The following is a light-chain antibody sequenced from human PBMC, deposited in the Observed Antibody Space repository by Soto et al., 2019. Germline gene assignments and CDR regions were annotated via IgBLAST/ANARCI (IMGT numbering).Light chain of an antibody. CDR3: KSYAGSNTYV. V-gene: IGLV2-14*01. Sequence: QSALTQPASVSGSPGQSITISCSGISPDFGVSWYQHFPGKAPKLIIFEVSTRPSGVSTRFSGSKSGNMAFLTISGLQAADEADYFCKSYAGSNTYVFGSGTKVTVL. CDR1: SPDFGV. J-gene: IGLJ1*01. CDR2: EVS.